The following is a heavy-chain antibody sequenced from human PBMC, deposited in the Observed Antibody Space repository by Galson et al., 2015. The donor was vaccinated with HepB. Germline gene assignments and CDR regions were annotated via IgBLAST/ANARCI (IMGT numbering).Heavy chain of an antibody. Sequence: SLRLSCAASGFTFSSYSMNWVRQAPGKGLEWVSYISSSSSTIYYTDSVKGRFTISRDNAKNSLYLQMNSLRAEDAAVYYCATPPLGYYYYGMDVWGQGTTVTVSS. V-gene: IGHV3-48*01. CDR1: GFTFSSYS. CDR2: ISSSSSTI. CDR3: ATPPLGYYYYGMDV. D-gene: IGHD1-14*01. J-gene: IGHJ6*02.